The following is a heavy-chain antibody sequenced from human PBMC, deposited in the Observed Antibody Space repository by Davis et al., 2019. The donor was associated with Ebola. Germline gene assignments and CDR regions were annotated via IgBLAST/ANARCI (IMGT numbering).Heavy chain of an antibody. J-gene: IGHJ6*02. CDR3: ARRCSPYSSSCQYYYYGMDV. CDR1: GYSFTSYW. V-gene: IGHV5-51*01. CDR2: IYPGDSDT. D-gene: IGHD6-13*01. Sequence: GESLKISCKGSGYSFTSYWIGWVRQMPGKGLEWMGIIYPGDSDTRYSPSFQGQVTISADKSISTAYLQWSSLKASDTAMYYCARRCSPYSSSCQYYYYGMDVWGQGTTVTVSS.